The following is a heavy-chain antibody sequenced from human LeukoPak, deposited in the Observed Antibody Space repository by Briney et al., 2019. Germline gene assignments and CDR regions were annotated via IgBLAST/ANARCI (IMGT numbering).Heavy chain of an antibody. V-gene: IGHV3-30*18. J-gene: IGHJ3*02. Sequence: GGSLRLSCAASGFTFSSYGMHWVRQAPGKGLEWVAVISYDGSYKHYADPVKGRFTISRDNSKNTLYLQMNSLRGDDTAVYYCAKDYLGASHTFDIWGQGTMVTVSS. D-gene: IGHD1-26*01. CDR3: AKDYLGASHTFDI. CDR2: ISYDGSYK. CDR1: GFTFSSYG.